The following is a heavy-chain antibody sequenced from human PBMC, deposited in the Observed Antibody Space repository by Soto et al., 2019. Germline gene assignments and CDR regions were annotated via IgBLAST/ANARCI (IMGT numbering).Heavy chain of an antibody. Sequence: ASVKVSCKASGYTFTSYAIHWVRQAPGQRLEWMGWINAGNGNTKYSQKFQGRVTITRDTSASTAYMELSSLRSEDTAVYYCGRDAAVGLFDYWGQGTLVTVSS. CDR3: GRDAAVGLFDY. D-gene: IGHD1-26*01. J-gene: IGHJ4*02. V-gene: IGHV1-3*01. CDR1: GYTFTSYA. CDR2: INAGNGNT.